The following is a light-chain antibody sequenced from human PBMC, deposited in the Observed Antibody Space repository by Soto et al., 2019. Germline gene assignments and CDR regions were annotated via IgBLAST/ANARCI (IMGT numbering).Light chain of an antibody. CDR2: DVS. Sequence: ASVSGSPGQSITVSCTGTSSDVGAYDYVSWYQHHPGKAPKLMIYDVSYRPSGVSNRFSGSKSGNTASLTISGLQAEDEADYYCSSYTSSSTLVFGTGTKVTVL. J-gene: IGLJ1*01. CDR1: SSDVGAYDY. CDR3: SSYTSSSTLV. V-gene: IGLV2-14*03.